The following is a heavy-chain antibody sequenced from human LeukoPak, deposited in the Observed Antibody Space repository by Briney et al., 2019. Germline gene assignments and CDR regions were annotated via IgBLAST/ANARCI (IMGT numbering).Heavy chain of an antibody. D-gene: IGHD3-3*01. V-gene: IGHV1-18*01. J-gene: IGHJ4*02. CDR3: ARGPYYDFWSGYYRWFDY. CDR1: GYTFTSYG. CDR2: ISAYNGNT. Sequence: GASVKVSCKASGYTFTSYGISWVRQAPGQGLEWMGWISAYNGNTNYAQKLQSRVTMTTDTSTSTAYMELRSLRSDDTAVYYCARGPYYDFWSGYYRWFDYWGQGTLVTVSS.